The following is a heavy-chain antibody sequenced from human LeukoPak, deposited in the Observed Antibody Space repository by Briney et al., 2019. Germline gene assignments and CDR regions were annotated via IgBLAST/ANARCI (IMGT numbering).Heavy chain of an antibody. CDR1: GFTFSSYS. D-gene: IGHD4-23*01. V-gene: IGHV3-21*01. CDR2: ISSSSSYI. J-gene: IGHJ1*01. Sequence: NPGGSLRLSCAASGFTFSSYSMNWVRQAPGKGLEWVSSISSSSSYIYYADSVKGRFTISRDNAKNSLYLQMNSLRAEDTAVYYCARASGKKTYFQHWGQGTLVTVSS. CDR3: ARASGKKTYFQH.